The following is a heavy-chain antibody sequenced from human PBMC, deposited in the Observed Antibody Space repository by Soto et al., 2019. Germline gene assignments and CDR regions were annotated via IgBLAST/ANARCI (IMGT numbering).Heavy chain of an antibody. CDR2: IIPIFGTA. CDR3: ARSPRHRVVRGVIISLSHYYYYYYGMDV. J-gene: IGHJ6*02. D-gene: IGHD3-10*01. Sequence: QVQLVQSGAEVKKPGSSVKVSCKASGGTFSSYDISWVRQAPGQGLEWMGGIIPIFGTANYAQKFQGRVTITADESTSTDYMELSSLRSEDTAVYYCARSPRHRVVRGVIISLSHYYYYYYGMDVWGQGTTVTVSS. CDR1: GGTFSSYD. V-gene: IGHV1-69*01.